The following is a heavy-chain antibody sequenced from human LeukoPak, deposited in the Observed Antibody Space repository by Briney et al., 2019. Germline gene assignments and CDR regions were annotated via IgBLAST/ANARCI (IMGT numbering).Heavy chain of an antibody. D-gene: IGHD3-10*01. Sequence: SETLSLTCTVSGGSISSHFWSWVRRPPGKGLEWIGSIYYTGSTNYNPSLKNRITMSVDTSKTQCCLKLSSVTAADTAVYYCARSYNSGSYYPYYFDYWGQGTLVTVSS. CDR3: ARSYNSGSYYPYYFDY. CDR1: GGSISSHF. CDR2: IYYTGST. V-gene: IGHV4-59*11. J-gene: IGHJ4*02.